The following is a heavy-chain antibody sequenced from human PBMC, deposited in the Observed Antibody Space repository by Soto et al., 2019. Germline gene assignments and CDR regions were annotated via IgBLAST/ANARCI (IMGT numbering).Heavy chain of an antibody. Sequence: GASVKVSCKASGYTFTSYAMHWVRQAPGQRLEWMGWINAGNGNTKYSQKFQGRVTITRDTSASTAYMELSSLRSEDTAVYYCARDPWELPGIFDYWGQGTLVTVSS. J-gene: IGHJ4*02. D-gene: IGHD3-10*01. CDR1: GYTFTSYA. CDR3: ARDPWELPGIFDY. V-gene: IGHV1-3*01. CDR2: INAGNGNT.